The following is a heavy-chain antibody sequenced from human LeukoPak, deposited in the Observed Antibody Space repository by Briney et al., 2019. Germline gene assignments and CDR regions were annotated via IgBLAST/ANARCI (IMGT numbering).Heavy chain of an antibody. CDR1: RYTLTSSE. D-gene: IGHD3-10*01. J-gene: IGHJ6*02. V-gene: IGHV1-8*01. CDR2: TNPKSGNP. Sequence: VASVKDSREPPRYTLTSSETYRVRPATGQGLEWMGQTNPKSGNPGYAQKLQGTVTLTRNTSISTTYMELSSMRSEDTAVYYCARENYGSGSSHYGMDVWGQGTTVTVSS. CDR3: ARENYGSGSSHYGMDV.